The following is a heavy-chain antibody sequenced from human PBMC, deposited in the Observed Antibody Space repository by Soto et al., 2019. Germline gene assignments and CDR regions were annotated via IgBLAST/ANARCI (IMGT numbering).Heavy chain of an antibody. Sequence: QVQLQESGPGLVKPSETLSLTCTVSGGSISSYYWSWIRQPPGKGLEWIEHIYYSGNTNYNPSLKRRVTISVDTSKNQFYLKLSSVTAAGTAVYYCARQGYWGQGTLVTVSS. CDR2: IYYSGNT. J-gene: IGHJ4*02. CDR3: ARQGY. CDR1: GGSISSYY. V-gene: IGHV4-59*08.